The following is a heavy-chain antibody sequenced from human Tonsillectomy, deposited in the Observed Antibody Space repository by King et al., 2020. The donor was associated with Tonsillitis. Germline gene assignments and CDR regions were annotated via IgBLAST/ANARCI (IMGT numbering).Heavy chain of an antibody. CDR1: GFSLSNARMG. V-gene: IGHV2-26*01. D-gene: IGHD3-16*02. CDR2: IFSNYEK. Sequence: VTLKESGPVLVKPTETLTLTCTVSGFSLSNARMGVSWIRQPPGKALEWLAHIFSNYEKSYSTALKSRLTISKDTSKRQVVLTMTNMYPVYTATNYCARIGDDYVWGSYRYFDYLGQGTLVNVSS. CDR3: ARIGDDYVWGSYRYFDY. J-gene: IGHJ4*02.